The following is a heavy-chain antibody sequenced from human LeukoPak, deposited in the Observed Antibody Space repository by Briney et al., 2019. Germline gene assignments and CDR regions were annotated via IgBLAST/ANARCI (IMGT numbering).Heavy chain of an antibody. J-gene: IGHJ1*01. CDR2: IYYSGST. CDR1: GGSISSYY. CDR3: ARLTVAGPAEYFQH. Sequence: PSETLSLTCTVSGGSISSYYWSWIRQPPGKGLEWIGYIYYSGSTNYNPSLKSRVTILVDTSKNQFSLKLSSVTAADTAVYYCARLTVAGPAEYFQHWGQGTLVTVSS. D-gene: IGHD6-19*01. V-gene: IGHV4-59*08.